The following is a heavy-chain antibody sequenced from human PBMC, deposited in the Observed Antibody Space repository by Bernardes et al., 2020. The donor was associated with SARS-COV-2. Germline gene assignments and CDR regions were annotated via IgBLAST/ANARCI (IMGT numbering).Heavy chain of an antibody. J-gene: IGHJ5*02. Sequence: ASMKVSCKASGYTFTSYDINWVRQATGQGLEWMGWMNPNSGNTGYAQKFQGRVTMTRNTSISTAYMELSSLRSEDTAVYYCARGRESGITIFGVVIIGTNWFDPWGQGTLVTVSS. CDR3: ARGRESGITIFGVVIIGTNWFDP. D-gene: IGHD3-3*01. CDR1: GYTFTSYD. CDR2: MNPNSGNT. V-gene: IGHV1-8*01.